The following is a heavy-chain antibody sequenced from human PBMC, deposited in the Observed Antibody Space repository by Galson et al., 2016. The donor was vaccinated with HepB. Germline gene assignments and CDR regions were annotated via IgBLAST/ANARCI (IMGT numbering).Heavy chain of an antibody. J-gene: IGHJ6*03. V-gene: IGHV4-39*01. CDR2: IYYSGST. CDR1: GGSISNSNYY. Sequence: SETLSLTCTVSGGSISNSNYYWGWIRQPPGKGLEWIGNIYYSGSTSYNPSLKSRVTMSVDTSKSQFSLKLSSVTAADTTVYYCARVLRYSFYMDVWGQGTTVTVSS. D-gene: IGHD2-15*01. CDR3: ARVLRYSFYMDV.